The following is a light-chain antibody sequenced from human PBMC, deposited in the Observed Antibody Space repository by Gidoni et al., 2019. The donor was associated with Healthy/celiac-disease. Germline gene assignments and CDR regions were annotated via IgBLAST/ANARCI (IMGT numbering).Light chain of an antibody. CDR3: QQYGSSRT. J-gene: IGKJ3*01. Sequence: TLSCRASQCVSSSYLAWYQQKPGQAPRLLIYGASSRATGIPDRFSGSGSGTDFTLTISRLEPEDFAVYYCQQYGSSRTFGPGTKVDIK. CDR2: GAS. CDR1: QCVSSSY. V-gene: IGKV3-20*01.